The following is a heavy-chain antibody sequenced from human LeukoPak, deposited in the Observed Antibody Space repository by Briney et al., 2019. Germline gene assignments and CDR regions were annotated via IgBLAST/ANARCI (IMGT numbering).Heavy chain of an antibody. CDR3: ARLPRGYYYYYMDV. CDR1: GGSFSGYY. Sequence: PSETLSLTCAVYGGSFSGYYWGWIRQPPGKGLEWIGSIYYSGSTYYNPSLKSRVTISVDTSKNQFSLKLSSVTAADTAVYYCARLPRGYYYYYMDVWGKGTTVTVSS. J-gene: IGHJ6*03. V-gene: IGHV4-39*01. CDR2: IYYSGST.